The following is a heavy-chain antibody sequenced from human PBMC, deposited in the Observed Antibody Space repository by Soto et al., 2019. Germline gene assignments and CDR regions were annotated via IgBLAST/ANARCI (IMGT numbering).Heavy chain of an antibody. CDR2: IIPIFGTA. CDR3: ARDWELGYCSGGSCYGTYYYGMDV. V-gene: IGHV1-69*13. CDR1: GGTFSSYA. D-gene: IGHD2-15*01. Sequence: SVKVSCKASGGTFSSYAISWVRQAPGQGLEWMGGIIPIFGTANYAQKFQGRVTITADESTSTAYMELSRLRSDDTAVYYCARDWELGYCSGGSCYGTYYYGMDVWGQGTTVTAP. J-gene: IGHJ6*02.